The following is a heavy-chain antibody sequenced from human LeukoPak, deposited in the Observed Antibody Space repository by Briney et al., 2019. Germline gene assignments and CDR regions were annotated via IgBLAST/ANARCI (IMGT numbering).Heavy chain of an antibody. Sequence: GRSLRLSCAASGFTFSNYGMNWVRQAPGKGLEWVAVIWYDGSNKYYADSVKGRFTISRDNSRSTLYLQMNSLTAEDTAIYYCAKGATGGEDYWGQGTLVTVSS. CDR3: AKGATGGEDY. D-gene: IGHD3-16*01. V-gene: IGHV3-33*06. CDR1: GFTFSNYG. J-gene: IGHJ4*02. CDR2: IWYDGSNK.